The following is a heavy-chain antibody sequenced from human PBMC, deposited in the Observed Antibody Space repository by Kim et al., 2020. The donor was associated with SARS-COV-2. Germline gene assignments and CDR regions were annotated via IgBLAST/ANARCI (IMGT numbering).Heavy chain of an antibody. V-gene: IGHV4-4*02. J-gene: IGHJ4*02. D-gene: IGHD6-13*01. Sequence: NPSLKSRVTISVDKSKNQFSLKLSSVTAADTAVYYCARSLELAAVGAFDYWGQGTLVTVSS. CDR3: ARSLELAAVGAFDY.